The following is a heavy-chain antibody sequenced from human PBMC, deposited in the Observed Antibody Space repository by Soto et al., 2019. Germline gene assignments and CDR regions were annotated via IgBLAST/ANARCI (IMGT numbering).Heavy chain of an antibody. V-gene: IGHV3-23*01. Sequence: GGSLRLSCAASGFTFRDYAMTWVRQAPGKGLEWVSSIYGSGDKTFCARSVEGRFTISRDNIKNTLDLHMNGLRADDTAVYYCVKEISFSYSVSVLHDWGQGTLVTVSA. CDR2: IYGSGDKT. J-gene: IGHJ4*02. CDR3: VKEISFSYSVSVLHD. D-gene: IGHD3-10*02. CDR1: GFTFRDYA.